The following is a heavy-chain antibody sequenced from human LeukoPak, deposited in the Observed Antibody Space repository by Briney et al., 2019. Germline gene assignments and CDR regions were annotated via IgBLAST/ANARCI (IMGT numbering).Heavy chain of an antibody. J-gene: IGHJ4*02. CDR1: GFTFSSYA. Sequence: PGGSLRLSCAASGFTFSSYAMHWVRQAPGKGLEWVAVVWYDGSKTYSADSVKGRITISRDDSKNTLYLQMNSLRAEDTAMYYCARGVDYYDSGGTIYYWGQGTLVTVSS. CDR3: ARGVDYYDSGGTIYY. CDR2: VWYDGSKT. V-gene: IGHV3-33*01. D-gene: IGHD3-22*01.